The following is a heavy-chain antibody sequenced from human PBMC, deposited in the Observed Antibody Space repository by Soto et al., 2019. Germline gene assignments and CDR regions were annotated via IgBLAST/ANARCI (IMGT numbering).Heavy chain of an antibody. J-gene: IGHJ4*02. V-gene: IGHV3-30*18. CDR1: GFNFDNYG. CDR3: AKDRVGGTFYTPLGF. CDR2: ITYDGSFQ. D-gene: IGHD1-7*01. Sequence: RXSCQDSGFNFDNYGMHCVRQAPGKGLEWVAVITYDGSFQYYADSVKGRFTISRDNSKNTLFLHLNTLKPEDTAVYHCAKDRVGGTFYTPLGFWGQGTLVTVSS.